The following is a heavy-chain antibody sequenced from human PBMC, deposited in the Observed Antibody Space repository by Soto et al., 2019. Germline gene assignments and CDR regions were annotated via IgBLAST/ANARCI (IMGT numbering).Heavy chain of an antibody. CDR3: AKEVKNSGSYFYYYHYGMAV. J-gene: IGHJ6*02. D-gene: IGHD1-26*01. CDR1: GFTFSSYA. CDR2: ISGSGGST. Sequence: PGGSLRLSCAASGFTFSSYAMSWVRQAPGKGLEWVSAISGSGGSTYYADSVKGRFTISRDNSKNTLYLQMNSLRGEDTAVYYCAKEVKNSGSYFYYYHYGMAVWGQGTTVTVSS. V-gene: IGHV3-23*01.